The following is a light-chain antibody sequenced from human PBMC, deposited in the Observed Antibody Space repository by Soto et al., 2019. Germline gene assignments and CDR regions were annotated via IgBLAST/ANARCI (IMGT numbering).Light chain of an antibody. J-gene: IGLJ1*01. CDR3: ATWDASLNGNYV. V-gene: IGLV1-44*01. CDR2: STH. Sequence: QSVLSQPPSGSGTPGQRVSISCSGSNILSNSVKFYQQLPGTAPELLIYSTHQRPSGVPARFSGSKSGTSASLAISGLQSEDEAHYYCATWDASLNGNYVFGTGTKVTVL. CDR1: NILSNS.